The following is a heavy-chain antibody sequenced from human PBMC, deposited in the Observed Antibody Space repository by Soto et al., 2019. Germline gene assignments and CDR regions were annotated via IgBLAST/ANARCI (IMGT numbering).Heavy chain of an antibody. J-gene: IGHJ6*02. D-gene: IGHD6-6*01. CDR3: AKGGSSSSSWAARYYYYGMDV. Sequence: GGSLRLSCAASGFTFSSYAMSWVRQAPGKGLEWVSAISGSGGSTYYADSVKGRFTISRDNSKNTLYLQMNSLRAEDTAVYYCAKGGSSSSSWAARYYYYGMDVWGQGTTVTVSS. V-gene: IGHV3-23*01. CDR2: ISGSGGST. CDR1: GFTFSSYA.